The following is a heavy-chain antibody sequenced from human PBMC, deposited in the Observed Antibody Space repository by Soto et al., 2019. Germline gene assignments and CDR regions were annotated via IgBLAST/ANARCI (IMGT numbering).Heavy chain of an antibody. D-gene: IGHD3-10*01. CDR1: GGSISSGGYY. J-gene: IGHJ4*02. CDR2: IYYSGST. CDR3: ARITMVRGAIDY. V-gene: IGHV4-30-4*01. Sequence: SAILSLTCTVSGGSISSGGYYWSWIRQPPGKGLEWIGYIYYSGSTYYNPSLKSRVTISVDTSKNQFSLKLSSVTAADTAVYYCARITMVRGAIDYWGQGTLVTISS.